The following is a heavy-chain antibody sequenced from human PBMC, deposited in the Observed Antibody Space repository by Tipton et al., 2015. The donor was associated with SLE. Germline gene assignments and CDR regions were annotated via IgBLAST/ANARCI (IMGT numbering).Heavy chain of an antibody. CDR1: GDSMNGYY. J-gene: IGHJ3*01. D-gene: IGHD2-15*01. V-gene: IGHV4-59*01. CDR3: ARSPPYCSGGTCYRRAYAFDF. Sequence: TLSLTCTVSGDSMNGYYWSWIRQPPGKGLEWIGYIFYSGNTNYNPSLNSRVTISLDTSKNQFSLKLSSVTAADTAVYYCARSPPYCSGGTCYRRAYAFDFWGQGTMVTVSS. CDR2: IFYSGNT.